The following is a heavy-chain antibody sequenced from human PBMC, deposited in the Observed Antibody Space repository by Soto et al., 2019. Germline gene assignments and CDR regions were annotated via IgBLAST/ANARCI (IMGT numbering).Heavy chain of an antibody. CDR1: GYTFTSYV. CDR3: ARDLTPPAYYYDSSGPDAFDI. V-gene: IGHV1-18*04. J-gene: IGHJ3*02. D-gene: IGHD3-22*01. Sequence: ASVKVSCKASGYTFTSYVIRWVRQAPGQGLEGMGWISAYNGNTNYAQKLQGRVTMTTDTSTSTAYMELRSLRSDDTAVYYCARDLTPPAYYYDSSGPDAFDIWGQGTMVTVSS. CDR2: ISAYNGNT.